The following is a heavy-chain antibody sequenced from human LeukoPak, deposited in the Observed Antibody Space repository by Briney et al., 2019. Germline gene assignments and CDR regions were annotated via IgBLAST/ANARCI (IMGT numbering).Heavy chain of an antibody. CDR3: ARGRGGVLMVYGHARLSAAFDI. D-gene: IGHD2-8*01. V-gene: IGHV4-34*01. Sequence: PSETLSLTCAVYGGSFSGYYWSWIRQPPGKGLEWIGEINHSGSTNYNPPLKSRVTISVDTSKNQFSLKLSSVTAADTAVYYCARGRGGVLMVYGHARLSAAFDIWGQGTMVTVSS. CDR2: INHSGST. CDR1: GGSFSGYY. J-gene: IGHJ3*02.